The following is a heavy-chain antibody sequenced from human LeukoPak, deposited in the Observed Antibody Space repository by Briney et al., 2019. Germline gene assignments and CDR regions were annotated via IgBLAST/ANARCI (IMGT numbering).Heavy chain of an antibody. CDR1: GITLSNYG. D-gene: IGHD3-22*01. V-gene: IGHV3-23*01. Sequence: PAGGSLRLSCAVSGITLSNYGMSWVRQAPGKGLEWVAGISGSAGGTYYADSVKGRFTVSRDNAKNTLYLQLNYLRAEDTAVYFCARRGVVIRVILVGFHKEAYYFDSWGQGALVTVSS. CDR3: ARRGVVIRVILVGFHKEAYYFDS. CDR2: ISGSAGGT. J-gene: IGHJ4*02.